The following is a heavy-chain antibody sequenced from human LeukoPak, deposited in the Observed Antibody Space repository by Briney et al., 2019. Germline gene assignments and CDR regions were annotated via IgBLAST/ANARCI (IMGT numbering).Heavy chain of an antibody. CDR2: INSDGSST. CDR3: ASRGYSSGWYYYYYYMDV. D-gene: IGHD6-19*01. J-gene: IGHJ6*03. Sequence: GGSLRLSCAASGFTFSSYGVHWVRQAPGKGLVWVSRINSDGSSTSYADSVKGRFTISRDNAKNTLYLQMNSLRAEDTAVYYCASRGYSSGWYYYYYYMDVWGKGTTVTVSS. CDR1: GFTFSSYG. V-gene: IGHV3-74*01.